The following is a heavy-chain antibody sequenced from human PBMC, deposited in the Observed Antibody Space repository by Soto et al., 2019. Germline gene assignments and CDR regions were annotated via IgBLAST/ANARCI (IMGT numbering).Heavy chain of an antibody. Sequence: PSETLSLTCPVSGDSIKTYWLSWIRNSTGKGLEWIGYIYHIGTTNYNPSLKSRVTMSIDTSKNQFSLKLDSVTAADTAVYYCERQHSSARLHFDSWGPGTLVTVSS. D-gene: IGHD6-19*01. CDR1: GDSIKTYW. J-gene: IGHJ4*02. V-gene: IGHV4-59*08. CDR3: ERQHSSARLHFDS. CDR2: IYHIGTT.